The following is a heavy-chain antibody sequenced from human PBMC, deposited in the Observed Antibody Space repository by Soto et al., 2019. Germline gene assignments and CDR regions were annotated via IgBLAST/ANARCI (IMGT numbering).Heavy chain of an antibody. D-gene: IGHD2-2*01. J-gene: IGHJ4*02. CDR2: INHSGST. V-gene: IGHV4-34*01. CDR1: GGSFSGYY. CDR3: ARHNIVVVPAANFDY. Sequence: PSETLSLTCAVYGGSFSGYYWSWIRQPPGKGLEWIGEINHSGSTYYNPSLKSRVTISVDTSKNQFSLRLSSVTAADTAVYYCARHNIVVVPAANFDYWGQGTLVTSPQ.